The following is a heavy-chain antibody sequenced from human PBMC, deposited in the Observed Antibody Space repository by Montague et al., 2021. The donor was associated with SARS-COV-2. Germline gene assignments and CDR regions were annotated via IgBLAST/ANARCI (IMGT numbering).Heavy chain of an antibody. Sequence: SETLSLTCTVSGGSISSFYWSWFRQPPGKGLEWMGYISDSGSTNYNPSPTSRVTMSVDTSKNKFSLKVNSVTAADTAVYYCARHYSATLPAVYWGQGTLVTVSS. CDR2: ISDSGST. D-gene: IGHD2-15*01. V-gene: IGHV4-59*08. J-gene: IGHJ4*02. CDR1: GGSISSFY. CDR3: ARHYSATLPAVY.